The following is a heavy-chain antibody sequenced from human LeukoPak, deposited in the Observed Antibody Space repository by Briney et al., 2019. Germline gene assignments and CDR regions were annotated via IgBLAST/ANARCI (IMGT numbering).Heavy chain of an antibody. CDR1: GGSISSYY. J-gene: IGHJ6*02. Sequence: SETLSLTCTVSGGSISSYYWSWIRQPPGKGLEWIGYIYYSGSTNYNPSLKSRVTISVDTSKNQFSLKLSSVTAADTAVYYCARQGKDYYYCYGMDVWGQGTTVTVSS. CDR3: ARQGKDYYYCYGMDV. V-gene: IGHV4-59*01. CDR2: IYYSGST.